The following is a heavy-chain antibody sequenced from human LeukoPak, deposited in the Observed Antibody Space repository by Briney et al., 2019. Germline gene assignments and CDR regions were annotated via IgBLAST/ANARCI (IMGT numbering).Heavy chain of an antibody. V-gene: IGHV3-30*18. D-gene: IGHD3-16*01. CDR1: GFTFSSYG. J-gene: IGHJ3*02. CDR2: ISYDGSNK. Sequence: GSLRLSCAASGFTFSSYGMHWVRQAPGKGLEWVAVISYDGSNKYYADSVKGRFTISRDNSKNTLYLQMNSLRAEDTAVYYCAKPTLGAHAFDIWGQGTMDTVSS. CDR3: AKPTLGAHAFDI.